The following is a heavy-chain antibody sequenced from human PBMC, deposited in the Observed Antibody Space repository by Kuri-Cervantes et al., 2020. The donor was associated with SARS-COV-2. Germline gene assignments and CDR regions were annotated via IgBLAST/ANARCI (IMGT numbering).Heavy chain of an antibody. V-gene: IGHV4-39*01. D-gene: IGHD2-2*01. CDR2: VYYSGST. J-gene: IGHJ4*02. Sequence: LRPACIVSDGSISSSSYYWGWIRQPPGKGLEWIGSVYYSGSTYYNPSLKSRVTISVDTSKNQFSLKLSSVTAADTAVYYCARRSGYCSSTSCHFFDYCGQGTLVTVSS. CDR3: ARRSGYCSSTSCHFFDY. CDR1: DGSISSSSYY.